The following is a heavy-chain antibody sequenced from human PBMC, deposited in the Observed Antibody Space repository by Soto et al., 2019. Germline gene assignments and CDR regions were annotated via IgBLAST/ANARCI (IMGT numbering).Heavy chain of an antibody. CDR3: ARDKRGYSGYDANYYYYGMDV. J-gene: IGHJ6*02. CDR2: INPNSGGT. CDR1: GYTFTGYY. Sequence: ASVKVSCKASGYTFTGYYMHWVRQAPGQGLEWTGWINPNSGGTNYAQKFQGWVTMTRDASISTAYMELSRLRSDDTAVYYCARDKRGYSGYDANYYYYGMDVWGQGTTVTVSS. V-gene: IGHV1-2*04. D-gene: IGHD5-12*01.